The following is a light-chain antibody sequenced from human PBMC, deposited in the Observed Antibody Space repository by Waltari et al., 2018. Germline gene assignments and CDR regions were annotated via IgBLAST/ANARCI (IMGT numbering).Light chain of an antibody. V-gene: IGKV1-39*01. CDR1: QTVTSD. CDR2: SAS. CDR3: QQNYASPFT. Sequence: DIQMTQSPSSLSASIGDRVLITCRASQTVTSDLHWYQQRPGKPPKLLIYSASTLQRVVSSRFSGSGSGTDFTLTINNLQPDDFATYFCQQNYASPFTFGQGTKLDMK. J-gene: IGKJ2*01.